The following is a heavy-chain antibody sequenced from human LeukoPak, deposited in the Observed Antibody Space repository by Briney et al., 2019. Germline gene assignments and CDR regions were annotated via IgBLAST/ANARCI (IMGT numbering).Heavy chain of an antibody. CDR3: ARFTYTTRPSDV. V-gene: IGHV4-4*09. Sequence: SETLSLTCSVSGGSISGYYWSWIRQPPGQTLEWIGYIYSSGSTNYNPSLQSRVTMSVNTSMNQFSLRLSSVTAADTAVYYCARFTYTTRPSDVWGKGTTVTVSS. CDR1: GGSISGYY. D-gene: IGHD3-16*01. J-gene: IGHJ6*04. CDR2: IYSSGST.